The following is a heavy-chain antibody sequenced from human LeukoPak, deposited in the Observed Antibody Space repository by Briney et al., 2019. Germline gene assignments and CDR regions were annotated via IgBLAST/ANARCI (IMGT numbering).Heavy chain of an antibody. CDR3: ARGSSAGRSGFDP. V-gene: IGHV3-48*04. J-gene: IGHJ5*02. CDR2: ISSGSSTI. Sequence: GGSLRLSCAASGFTFSTYSMNWVRQAPGKGLEWVSYISSGSSTIYYADSVKGWFTISRDNAKNSLYLQMNSLRAEDTAVYYCARGSSAGRSGFDPWGQGTLVTVSS. CDR1: GFTFSTYS.